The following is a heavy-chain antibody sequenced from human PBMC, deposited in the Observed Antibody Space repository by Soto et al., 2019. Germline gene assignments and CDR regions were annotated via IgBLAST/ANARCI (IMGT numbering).Heavy chain of an antibody. J-gene: IGHJ6*03. CDR3: ARGNLTVTTSYYYYYMDV. Sequence: SVKVSCKASGGTFSSYTISWVRQAPGQGLEWMGRIIPILGIANYAQKFQGRVTITADKSTSTAYMELSSLRSEDTAVYYCARGNLTVTTSYYYYYMDVWGKGTTVTVSS. V-gene: IGHV1-69*02. CDR2: IIPILGIA. D-gene: IGHD4-17*01. CDR1: GGTFSSYT.